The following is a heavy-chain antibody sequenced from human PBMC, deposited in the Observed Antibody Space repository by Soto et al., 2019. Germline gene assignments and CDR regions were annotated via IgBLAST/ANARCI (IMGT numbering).Heavy chain of an antibody. CDR2: ISYDGSNK. CDR1: GFTFSSYG. V-gene: IGHV3-30*18. Sequence: LRLSCAASGFTFSSYGMHWVRQAPGKGLEWVAVISYDGSNKYYADSVKGRFTISRDNSKNTLYLQMNSLRAEDTAVYYCAKDLRLRFLEWLLYYWGQGTLVTVSS. J-gene: IGHJ4*02. D-gene: IGHD3-3*01. CDR3: AKDLRLRFLEWLLYY.